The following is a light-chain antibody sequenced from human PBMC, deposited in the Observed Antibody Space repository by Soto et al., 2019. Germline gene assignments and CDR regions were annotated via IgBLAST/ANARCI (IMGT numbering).Light chain of an antibody. CDR1: QSVRSN. Sequence: EIVMTQSPATLSVSPGERATLSCRASQSVRSNLAWYQQKPGQAPRLVIYGASNRATGIPDRVSGSGSGTDFTLTISRLEPEDFEVYYCQQYGSYPYTFGQGTRLEIK. J-gene: IGKJ5*01. CDR3: QQYGSYPYT. V-gene: IGKV3-20*01. CDR2: GAS.